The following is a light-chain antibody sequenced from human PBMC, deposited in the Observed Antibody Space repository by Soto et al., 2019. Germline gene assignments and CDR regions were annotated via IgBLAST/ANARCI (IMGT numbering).Light chain of an antibody. CDR2: GAS. Sequence: EIVLTQSPATLSLSPGERATLXXRASQSVSSSLAWYQQKPGQAPRLIXYGASTRATGIPARFSGSGSGTEFTLTISSLQSEDFAVYYCQQYNNWPPWTFGQGTKVDIK. J-gene: IGKJ1*01. CDR1: QSVSSS. CDR3: QQYNNWPPWT. V-gene: IGKV3-15*01.